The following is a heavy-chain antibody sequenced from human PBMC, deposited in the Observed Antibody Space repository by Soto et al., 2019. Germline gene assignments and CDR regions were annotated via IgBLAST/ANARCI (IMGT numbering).Heavy chain of an antibody. V-gene: IGHV4-34*01. CDR3: ERGTEGYKHLDS. Sequence: PSETLSLSCAVYGGSFSGHYWNWIRQRPGKGLEWIGEITHSGNINLSPSLKSRVTISRDTSKNQFSLNLKSVTAADTAFYYCERGTEGYKHLDSWGQVTLVAVSS. J-gene: IGHJ4*02. CDR1: GGSFSGHY. CDR2: ITHSGNI. D-gene: IGHD5-18*01.